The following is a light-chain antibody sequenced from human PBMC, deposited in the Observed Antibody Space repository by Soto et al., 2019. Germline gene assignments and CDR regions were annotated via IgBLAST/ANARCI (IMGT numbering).Light chain of an antibody. CDR3: QQYGSSMLT. Sequence: EIVFTQSPGTLSLSPGERATLSCRASQSVSNNYLAWYQQKPGQAPRLLIYGASNRATGIPDRFSGSGSGTDFTLTISRLEPEDFAVYYCQQYGSSMLTFGGGTKVDIK. CDR2: GAS. CDR1: QSVSNNY. V-gene: IGKV3-20*01. J-gene: IGKJ4*01.